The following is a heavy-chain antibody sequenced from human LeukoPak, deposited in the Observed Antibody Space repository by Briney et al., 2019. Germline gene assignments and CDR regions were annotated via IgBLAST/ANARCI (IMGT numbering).Heavy chain of an antibody. D-gene: IGHD5-24*01. CDR1: GGSISSYY. CDR3: ARAIFGDGYNSYYMDV. V-gene: IGHV4-59*01. CDR2: IYYSGST. J-gene: IGHJ6*03. Sequence: MASETLSLTCTVSGGSISSYYWSWVRQPPGKGLEWIGYIYYSGSTNYDPSLKSRVTISVDTSKNQFSLKLSSVTAADTAVYYCARAIFGDGYNSYYMDVWGKGTTVTVSS.